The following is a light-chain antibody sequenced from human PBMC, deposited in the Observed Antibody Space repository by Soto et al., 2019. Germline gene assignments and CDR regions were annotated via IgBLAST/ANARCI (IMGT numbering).Light chain of an antibody. J-gene: IGKJ1*01. V-gene: IGKV3-15*01. CDR2: SAS. Sequence: ETMLTRSPATLSVSPGERVTLSCWASQSVSSNLAWYQQKPGQAPRLLIYSASRRATGFPARFSGSGSGTDFTLTISSLQSEDFAVYYCQQYDNWPWTFGQGTKVDIK. CDR1: QSVSSN. CDR3: QQYDNWPWT.